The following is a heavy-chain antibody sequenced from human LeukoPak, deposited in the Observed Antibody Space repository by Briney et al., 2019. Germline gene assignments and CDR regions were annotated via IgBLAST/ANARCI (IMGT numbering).Heavy chain of an antibody. V-gene: IGHV3-30-3*01. CDR1: GFTFSSYA. CDR2: ISYDGSNK. D-gene: IGHD6-19*01. J-gene: IGHJ4*02. Sequence: GGSLRLSCAASGFTFSSYAMHWVRQALGKGLEWVAVISYDGSNKYYADSVKGRFTISRDNSKNTLYLQMNSLRAEDTAVYYCARDRSIAVAGTMDYWGQGTLVTVSS. CDR3: ARDRSIAVAGTMDY.